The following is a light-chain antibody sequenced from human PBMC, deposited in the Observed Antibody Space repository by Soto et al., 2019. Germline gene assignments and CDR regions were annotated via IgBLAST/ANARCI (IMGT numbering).Light chain of an antibody. Sequence: DIVMTQSPDSLAVSLDERATINCKSSQSVFYSSNNKNYVAWYQQKPGQPPKLLIYWASTRESGVPDRFSGSGSGTDFTFTISSLQAEDVAVYYCQQYYSTPITFGQGTRVLIK. CDR1: QSVFYSSNNKNY. CDR3: QQYYSTPIT. J-gene: IGKJ5*01. V-gene: IGKV4-1*01. CDR2: WAS.